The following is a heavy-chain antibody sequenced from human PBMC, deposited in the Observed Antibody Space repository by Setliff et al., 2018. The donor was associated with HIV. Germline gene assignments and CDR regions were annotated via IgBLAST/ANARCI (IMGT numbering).Heavy chain of an antibody. Sequence: PGESLKISCKGSGYSFTSYWIGWVRQMPGKGLEWMGRIDPSDSYTNYSPSFQGQVTISADKSISTAYLQWSTLKASDTAIYYCARHRHTAAGTLDAFEIWGQGTVVTVSS. J-gene: IGHJ3*02. CDR3: ARHRHTAAGTLDAFEI. D-gene: IGHD6-13*01. V-gene: IGHV5-10-1*04. CDR2: IDPSDSYT. CDR1: GYSFTSYW.